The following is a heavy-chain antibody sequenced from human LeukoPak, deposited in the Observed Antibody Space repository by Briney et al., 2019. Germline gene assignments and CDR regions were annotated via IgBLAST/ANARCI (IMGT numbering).Heavy chain of an antibody. J-gene: IGHJ4*02. CDR1: GGTFSSYA. D-gene: IGHD2-2*01. Sequence: SVKVSCKASGGTFSSYAISWVRQAPGQGLEWMGRIIPILGIANYAQKFQGRVTITADKSTSTAYMELSSLRSEDTAVYYCAREDCSSTSCSSNYVFDYWGQGTLVTVSA. CDR2: IIPILGIA. CDR3: AREDCSSTSCSSNYVFDY. V-gene: IGHV1-69*04.